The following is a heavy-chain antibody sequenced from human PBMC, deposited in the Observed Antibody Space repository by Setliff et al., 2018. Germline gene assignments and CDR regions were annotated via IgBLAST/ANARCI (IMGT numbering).Heavy chain of an antibody. CDR2: ISSHTGNT. CDR1: GYTFNDYG. CDR3: SRLVRFCARTACQRLSGGEF. Sequence: ASVKVSCKASGYTFNDYGIAWVRQAPGQGLEWMGWISSHTGNTYYTPKLHGRVTLTTDTSASTAYMELRSLGSDDTAVYYCSRLVRFCARTACQRLSGGEFWGQGTLVTVSS. V-gene: IGHV1-18*01. J-gene: IGHJ4*02. D-gene: IGHD3-3*01.